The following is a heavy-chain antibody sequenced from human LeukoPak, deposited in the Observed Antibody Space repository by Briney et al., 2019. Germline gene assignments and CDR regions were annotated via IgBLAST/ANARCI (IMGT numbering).Heavy chain of an antibody. Sequence: GGSLRLSCAASGFTFKNYGMHWVRQAPGKGLEWVALIQPNGNDKYYGDSVKGRFTVSRDNSKNTLYLQLNSLRAEDTALYYCAKRHGETEFDYWGQGTLVTVSS. CDR2: IQPNGNDK. CDR1: GFTFKNYG. CDR3: AKRHGETEFDY. D-gene: IGHD5-24*01. V-gene: IGHV3-30*02. J-gene: IGHJ4*02.